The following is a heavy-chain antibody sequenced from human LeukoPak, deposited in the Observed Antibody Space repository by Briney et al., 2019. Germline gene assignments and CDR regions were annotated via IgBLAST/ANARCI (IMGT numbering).Heavy chain of an antibody. D-gene: IGHD3-10*01. CDR2: IKQDGSEK. CDR1: GFTFSSYW. Sequence: GGSLRLSCAASGFTFSSYWMSWVRQAPGKGLEWVANIKQDGSEKYYVDSVKGRFTISRDNAKNSLYLQMNSLRAEDTAVYYCAKGGAVSSKSITLIRGTRKYYYYMDVWGKGTTVTISS. CDR3: AKGGAVSSKSITLIRGTRKYYYYMDV. V-gene: IGHV3-7*03. J-gene: IGHJ6*03.